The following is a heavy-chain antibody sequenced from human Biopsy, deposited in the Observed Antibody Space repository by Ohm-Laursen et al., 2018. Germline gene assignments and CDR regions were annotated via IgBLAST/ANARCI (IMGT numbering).Heavy chain of an antibody. V-gene: IGHV1-2*02. CDR1: GYTFTDYS. J-gene: IGHJ3*02. Sequence: SVKVSCKASGYTFTDYSLHWVRQAPGQGLEWMGWVNPNSGATNYAQKFQGRVTMTSDTSISTAYIELRRLISDDTAVYFCARDRMVTIITLVRADTFDIWGQETLVSVSS. CDR3: ARDRMVTIITLVRADTFDI. D-gene: IGHD3-10*01. CDR2: VNPNSGAT.